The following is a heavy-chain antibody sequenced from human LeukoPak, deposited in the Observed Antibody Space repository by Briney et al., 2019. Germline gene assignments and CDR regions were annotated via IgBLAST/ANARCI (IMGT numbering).Heavy chain of an antibody. CDR3: ATWAYTSSWSNWFDP. CDR2: FYYSGYT. V-gene: IGHV4-59*01. J-gene: IGHJ5*02. CDR1: GDSISSYY. D-gene: IGHD6-13*01. Sequence: PSETLSLTCTVSGDSISSYYWSWIRQPPGKGLEWIGCFYYSGYTNYNPSLKSRLTISVDTSKNQFSLKLSSVTAADTAMYYCATWAYTSSWSNWFDPWGQGTLVTVSS.